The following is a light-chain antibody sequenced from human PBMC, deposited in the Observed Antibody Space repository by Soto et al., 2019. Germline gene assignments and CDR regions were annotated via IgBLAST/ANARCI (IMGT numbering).Light chain of an antibody. CDR2: GAS. CDR3: QQYGSSGT. Sequence: IVMTQSPATLSVSPGERATLSCRASQSVRSNLAWYQQKPGQAPRLLIYGASNRATGIPDRFSGSGSGTDFTLTISRLEPEDFAVYYCQQYGSSGTCGQGTKVDIK. V-gene: IGKV3-20*01. CDR1: QSVRSN. J-gene: IGKJ1*01.